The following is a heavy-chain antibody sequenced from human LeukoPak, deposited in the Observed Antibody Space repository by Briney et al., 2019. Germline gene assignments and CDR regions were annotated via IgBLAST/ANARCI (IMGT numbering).Heavy chain of an antibody. CDR3: ARDGRSAPMDYYAVDV. CDR2: IWDDGTNK. J-gene: IGHJ6*02. CDR1: GFTFSNYA. V-gene: IGHV3-33*01. D-gene: IGHD2-2*01. Sequence: PGRSLRLSCAASGFTFSNYAIHWVRQAPGKGLEWGAVIWDDGTNKFYSDSVKGRFTISRDNSKNTLYLQMNSLRAEDTAVYYCARDGRSAPMDYYAVDVWGQGTTVTVSS.